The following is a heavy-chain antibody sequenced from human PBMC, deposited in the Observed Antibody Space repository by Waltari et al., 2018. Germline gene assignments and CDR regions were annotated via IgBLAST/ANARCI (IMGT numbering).Heavy chain of an antibody. Sequence: QVQLVQSGAEVKKPGASVTVSCKASGYTFTSYAMHWVRQAPGQRLEWMGWINAGNGNTKYSQKFQGRVTITRDTSASTAYMELSSLRSEDTAVYYCARVLTRWGAEYFQHWGQGTLVTVSS. CDR3: ARVLTRWGAEYFQH. CDR2: INAGNGNT. J-gene: IGHJ1*01. D-gene: IGHD1-26*01. CDR1: GYTFTSYA. V-gene: IGHV1-3*01.